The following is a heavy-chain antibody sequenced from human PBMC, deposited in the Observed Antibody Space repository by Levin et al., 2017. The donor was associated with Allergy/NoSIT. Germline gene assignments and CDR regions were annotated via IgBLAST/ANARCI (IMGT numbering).Heavy chain of an antibody. J-gene: IGHJ4*02. CDR1: GYTFTNYY. D-gene: IGHD7-27*01. V-gene: IGHV1-46*01. CDR2: INPSGGST. Sequence: ESLKISCKASGYTFTNYYMHWVRQAPGQGLEWMGIINPSGGSTTYAQKFQGRVSMTRDTSTSTVYMELSSLRSEDTAVYYCARGDVTFNWGCAFWGQGTLVTVSS. CDR3: ARGDVTFNWGCAF.